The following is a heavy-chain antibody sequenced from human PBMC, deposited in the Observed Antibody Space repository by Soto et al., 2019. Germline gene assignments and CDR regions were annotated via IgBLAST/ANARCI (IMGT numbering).Heavy chain of an antibody. J-gene: IGHJ6*02. CDR3: ARNGTYSSSLSQYSGMDV. CDR1: GGTFDNFI. D-gene: IGHD1-26*01. CDR2: IVPMLGTP. V-gene: IGHV1-69*01. Sequence: QVQLVQSGAEVKEPGSSVRVSCKASGGTFDNFIMNWVRQTPGQGLEWMGGIVPMLGTPTYAEKFKGRVTIAAPGSTSTMYMAMTSLRSADTAIYYCARNGTYSSSLSQYSGMDVWGQGTTVTVSS.